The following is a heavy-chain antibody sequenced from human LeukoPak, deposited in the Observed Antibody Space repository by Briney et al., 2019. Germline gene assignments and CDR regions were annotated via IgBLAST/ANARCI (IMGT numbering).Heavy chain of an antibody. J-gene: IGHJ4*02. V-gene: IGHV3-23*01. Sequence: GGSLRLSCVASGFSFNIYGMSWVRQAPGKGLEWVSAISGSGGSTYYADSVNGRFTISRDTSKNTLYLQMDSLRGEDTAVYYCAKGFARRRDGYISVNGGLGFDFWGLGTLVTVSS. D-gene: IGHD5-24*01. CDR2: ISGSGGST. CDR3: AKGFARRRDGYISVNGGLGFDF. CDR1: GFSFNIYG.